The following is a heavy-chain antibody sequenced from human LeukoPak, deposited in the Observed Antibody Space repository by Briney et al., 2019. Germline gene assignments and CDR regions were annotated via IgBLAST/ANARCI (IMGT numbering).Heavy chain of an antibody. CDR1: GFTFSSYG. Sequence: GGSLRLSCAASGFTFSSYGMHWVRQAPGKGLEWVAFIRYDGSNKYYADSVKGRFTISRDNSKNTLYLQMNSLRAEDTAVYYCAKEVSIQQLLPDYWGQGTLITVSS. V-gene: IGHV3-30*02. J-gene: IGHJ4*02. CDR3: AKEVSIQQLLPDY. D-gene: IGHD6-13*01. CDR2: IRYDGSNK.